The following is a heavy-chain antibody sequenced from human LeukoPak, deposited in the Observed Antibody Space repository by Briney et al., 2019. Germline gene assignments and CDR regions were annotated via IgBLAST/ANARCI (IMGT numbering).Heavy chain of an antibody. CDR1: GFTFSSYA. CDR2: ISSSGSTI. V-gene: IGHV3-48*04. CDR3: ARGEYYYDSSGYYPFDY. D-gene: IGHD3-22*01. Sequence: GGSLRLSCAASGFTFSSYAMSWVRQAPGKGLEWVSYISSSGSTIYYADSVKGRFTISRDNAKNSLYLQMNSLRAEDTAVYYCARGEYYYDSSGYYPFDYWGQGTLATVSS. J-gene: IGHJ4*02.